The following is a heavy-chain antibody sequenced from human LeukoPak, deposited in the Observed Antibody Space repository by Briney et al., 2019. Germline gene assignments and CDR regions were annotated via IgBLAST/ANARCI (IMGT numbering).Heavy chain of an antibody. D-gene: IGHD1-26*01. CDR2: ISRSAYNS. CDR1: GFTFSSYG. V-gene: IGHV3-23*01. J-gene: IGHJ4*02. CDR3: AKHSGSYFIYYIDS. Sequence: PPGSLILSCAASGFTFSSYGLSWVRQAPGKGLEWVSTISRSAYNSYYADSAKRRFTISRDNSANTLYLQMDNLRAEDTALYYCAKHSGSYFIYYIDSWGQGTLVTVSS.